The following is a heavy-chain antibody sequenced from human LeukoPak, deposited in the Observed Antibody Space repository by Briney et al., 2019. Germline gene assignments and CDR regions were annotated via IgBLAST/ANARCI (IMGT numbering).Heavy chain of an antibody. D-gene: IGHD3-10*01. CDR3: ARSTAYGSGSYYNPSGWFDP. CDR1: GGSISSGGYY. Sequence: SETLSLTCTVSGGSISSGGYYWSWIRQPPRKGLEWIGYIYHSGSTYYNPSLKSRVTISVDTSKNQFSLKLSSVTAADTAVYYCARSTAYGSGSYYNPSGWFDPWGQGTLVTVSS. J-gene: IGHJ5*02. CDR2: IYHSGST. V-gene: IGHV4-30-2*01.